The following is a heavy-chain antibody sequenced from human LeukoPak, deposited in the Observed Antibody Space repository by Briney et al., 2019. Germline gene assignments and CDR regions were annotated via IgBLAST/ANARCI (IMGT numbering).Heavy chain of an antibody. CDR3: ASTIEAFCGGDCRSYYFDY. CDR1: GFTFSSYW. CDR2: IKEDGSEK. D-gene: IGHD2-21*02. J-gene: IGHJ4*02. Sequence: GGPLRLSCAASGFTFSSYWMSWVRQAPGKGLEWVADIKEDGSEKYYVDSVKGRFTISRDNAKNSLYLQMNSLRAEDTAVYYCASTIEAFCGGDCRSYYFDYWGQGTLVTVSS. V-gene: IGHV3-7*01.